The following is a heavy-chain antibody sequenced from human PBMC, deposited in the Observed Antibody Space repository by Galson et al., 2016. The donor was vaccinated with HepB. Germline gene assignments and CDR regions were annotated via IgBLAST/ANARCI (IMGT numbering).Heavy chain of an antibody. V-gene: IGHV3-11*04. J-gene: IGHJ4*02. CDR1: GFTFSDYF. D-gene: IGHD1-20*01. Sequence: SLRLSCAASGFTFSDYFMSWIRQAPGKGLEWVSYISSSGSTIYYADSVKGRFTISRDNAKNSLYLQMNSLRAEDTAVYYCARVTGYGYRLDYWGQGTLVTVSS. CDR3: ARVTGYGYRLDY. CDR2: ISSSGSTI.